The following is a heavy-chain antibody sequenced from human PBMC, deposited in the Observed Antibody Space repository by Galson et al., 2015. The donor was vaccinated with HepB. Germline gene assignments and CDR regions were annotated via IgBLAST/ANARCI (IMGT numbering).Heavy chain of an antibody. D-gene: IGHD6-6*01. CDR3: ARSREPASIDAFNI. CDR2: ISGGGSSR. Sequence: SLRLSCAASGFTFSDYYMSWIRQAPGKGLEWVAYISGGGSSRDYAGSVRGRFTISRDNAEHSLYLRMNSLRTDDTAVYYCARSREPASIDAFNIWGQGTMVTVS. CDR1: GFTFSDYY. J-gene: IGHJ3*02. V-gene: IGHV3-11*01.